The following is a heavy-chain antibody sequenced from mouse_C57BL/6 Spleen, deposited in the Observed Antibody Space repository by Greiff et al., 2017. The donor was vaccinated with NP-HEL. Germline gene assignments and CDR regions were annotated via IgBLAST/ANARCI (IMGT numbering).Heavy chain of an antibody. Sequence: QVQLQQSGAELARPGASVKMSCKASGYTFTSYTMHWVKQRPGQGLEWIGYINPSSGYTKYNQKFKDKATLTADKSSSTAYMQLSSLTSEDSAVYYCARSYYGSSYVGAMDYWGQGTSVTVSS. J-gene: IGHJ4*01. V-gene: IGHV1-4*01. CDR2: INPSSGYT. CDR1: GYTFTSYT. CDR3: ARSYYGSSYVGAMDY. D-gene: IGHD1-1*01.